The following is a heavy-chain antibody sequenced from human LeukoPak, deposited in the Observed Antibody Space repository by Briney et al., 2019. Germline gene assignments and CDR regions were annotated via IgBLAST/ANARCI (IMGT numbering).Heavy chain of an antibody. CDR2: ISSGGSTI. CDR1: GFTFSSYE. J-gene: IGHJ6*03. CDR3: ARDSDSSGWLDYYMDV. V-gene: IGHV3-48*03. D-gene: IGHD6-19*01. Sequence: GGSLRLSCAASGFTFSSYEMHWIRQAPGKGLEWISYISSGGSTIYYADSVKGRFTISRDNAKNSLYLQMNSLRAEDTAVYYCARDSDSSGWLDYYMDVWGKGTTVTISS.